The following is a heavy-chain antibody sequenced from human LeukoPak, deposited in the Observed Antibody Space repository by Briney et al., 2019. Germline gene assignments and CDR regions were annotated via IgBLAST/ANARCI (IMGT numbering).Heavy chain of an antibody. CDR3: ARVRPRHDAFDI. CDR2: ISGSGGST. CDR1: GYTFTSYY. Sequence: GGSVKVSCKASGYTFTSYYMHWVRQAPGQGLEWVGVISGSGGSTGYAHTVQGRFTMTRHTPTRTVYMELSSLSSEDTAVYYCARVRPRHDAFDIWGQGTMVTVSS. J-gene: IGHJ3*02. V-gene: IGHV1-46*01.